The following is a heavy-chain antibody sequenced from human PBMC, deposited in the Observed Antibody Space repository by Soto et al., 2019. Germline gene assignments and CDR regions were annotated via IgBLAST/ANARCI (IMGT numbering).Heavy chain of an antibody. CDR2: ISYDGSNK. CDR3: AKDRLHYDFWSGYYSYNWFDP. CDR1: GFTFSSYG. J-gene: IGHJ5*02. V-gene: IGHV3-30*18. Sequence: PGGSMRLSCAASGFTFSSYGMHWVRQAPGKGLEWVAVISYDGSNKYYADSVKGRFTISRDNFKNTLYLQMNSLRAEDTAVYYCAKDRLHYDFWSGYYSYNWFDPWGQGTLVTVS. D-gene: IGHD3-3*01.